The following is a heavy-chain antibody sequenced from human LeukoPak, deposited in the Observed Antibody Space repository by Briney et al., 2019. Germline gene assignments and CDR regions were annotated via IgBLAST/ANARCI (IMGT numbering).Heavy chain of an antibody. Sequence: GGSLRLSCTASGFTISTYWMSWVRQAPGKGLEWVANIKQDGSEKYYVDSVKGRFTISRDNAKNSLYLQMNSLRAEDTAVYYCARERWETGELADYWGQGTLVTVSS. CDR1: GFTISTYW. J-gene: IGHJ4*02. CDR2: IKQDGSEK. V-gene: IGHV3-7*03. D-gene: IGHD3-10*01. CDR3: ARERWETGELADY.